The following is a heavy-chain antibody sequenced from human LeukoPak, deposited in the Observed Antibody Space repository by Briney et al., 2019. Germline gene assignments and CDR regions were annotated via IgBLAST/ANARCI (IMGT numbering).Heavy chain of an antibody. CDR3: ARVRGITKNYYYGMDV. D-gene: IGHD1-20*01. Sequence: SETLSLTCSVSGGSIISHYWSWIRQPPGKGLEWIGYIYYSGSTNYNPSLKSRVTISVDTSKNQFSLKLSSVTAADTAVYYCARVRGITKNYYYGMDVWGQGTTVTVSS. V-gene: IGHV4-59*11. CDR1: GGSIISHY. CDR2: IYYSGST. J-gene: IGHJ6*02.